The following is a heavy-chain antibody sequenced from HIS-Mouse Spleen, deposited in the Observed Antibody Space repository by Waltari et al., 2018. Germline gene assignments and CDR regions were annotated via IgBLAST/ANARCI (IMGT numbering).Heavy chain of an antibody. Sequence: EVQLVESGGGLVKPGRSLRLSCTASGFTFGDYAMSWFRQAPGKGLEWVGFIRSKAYGGTTEYAASVKGRFTISRDDSKSIAYLQMNSLKTEDTAVYYCTRVVVPAAIWVGADYWGQGTLVTVSS. D-gene: IGHD2-2*02. J-gene: IGHJ4*02. CDR2: IRSKAYGGTT. CDR3: TRVVVPAAIWVGADY. V-gene: IGHV3-49*05. CDR1: GFTFGDYA.